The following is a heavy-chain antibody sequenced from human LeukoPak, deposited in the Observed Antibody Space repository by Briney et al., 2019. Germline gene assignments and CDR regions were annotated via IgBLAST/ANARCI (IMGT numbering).Heavy chain of an antibody. V-gene: IGHV1-2*06. CDR1: GYTFTGYY. Sequence: ASVKVSCKASGYTFTGYYMHWVRQAPGQGLEWMGRINPNSGGTNYAQKFQGRVTMTRDTSISTAYMELSRLRSDDTAVYYCTASTMVVTSSFDYWGQGTLVTVSS. CDR3: TASTMVVTSSFDY. CDR2: INPNSGGT. D-gene: IGHD4-23*01. J-gene: IGHJ4*02.